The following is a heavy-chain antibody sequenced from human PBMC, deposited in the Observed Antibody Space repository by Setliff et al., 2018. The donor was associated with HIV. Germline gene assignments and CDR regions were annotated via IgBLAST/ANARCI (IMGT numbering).Heavy chain of an antibody. CDR1: GASISSDT. J-gene: IGHJ5*02. V-gene: IGHV4-59*01. CDR2: IYNSEMI. CDR3: ASGGTSSNWFDP. D-gene: IGHD2-2*01. Sequence: PSETLSLTCIVSGASISSDTWSWIRQPPGKGLQWIGFIYNSEMINYNPSLKSRVSMSLDTSKNQFSLKLTSVTAADTAVYYCASGGTSSNWFDPWGQGTLVTAPQ.